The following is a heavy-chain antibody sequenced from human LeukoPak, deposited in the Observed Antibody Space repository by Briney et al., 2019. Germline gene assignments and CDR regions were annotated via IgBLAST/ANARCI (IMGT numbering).Heavy chain of an antibody. J-gene: IGHJ5*02. CDR2: IYTGGRT. CDR1: GGSMNSGGDY. V-gene: IGHV4-61*02. CDR3: ARDFWP. Sequence: SETLSLTCSVSGGSMNSGGDYWIWIRQPAGKQLEWIGLIYTGGRTNYNPSLESRVTISIDTSKNRCSLTLASVTVADTAVYYCARDFWPWGQGTLVSVSS. D-gene: IGHD3-3*01.